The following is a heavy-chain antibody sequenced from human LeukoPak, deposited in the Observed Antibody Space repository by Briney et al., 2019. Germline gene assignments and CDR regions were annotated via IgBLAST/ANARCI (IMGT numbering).Heavy chain of an antibody. CDR2: IRYDGSNK. J-gene: IGHJ4*02. Sequence: PGGSLRLSCAASGFTFSSYGVHWVRQAPGKGLEWVAFIRYDGSNKYYADSVKGRFTISRDNSKNTLYLQMNSLRAEDTAVYYCAKDHRYCTNGVCYTFDYWGQGTLVTVSS. D-gene: IGHD2-8*01. V-gene: IGHV3-30*02. CDR1: GFTFSSYG. CDR3: AKDHRYCTNGVCYTFDY.